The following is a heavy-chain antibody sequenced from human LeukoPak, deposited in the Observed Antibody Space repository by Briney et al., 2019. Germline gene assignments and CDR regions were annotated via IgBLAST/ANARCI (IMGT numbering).Heavy chain of an antibody. J-gene: IGHJ3*02. CDR3: ARIGVSYGDYVEAPRGAFDI. D-gene: IGHD4-17*01. CDR1: GYTFTSYY. CDR2: INPSGGST. V-gene: IGHV1-46*04. Sequence: ASVKVSCKASGYTFTSYYMHWVRQAPGQGLEWMGIINPSGGSTSYADSVKGRFTISRDNAKNTLYLQMNSLRAEDTAVYYCARIGVSYGDYVEAPRGAFDIWGQGTMVTVSS.